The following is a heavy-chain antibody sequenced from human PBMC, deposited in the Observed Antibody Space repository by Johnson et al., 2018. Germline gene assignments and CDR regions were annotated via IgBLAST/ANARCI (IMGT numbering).Heavy chain of an antibody. CDR1: GFTFSRYS. CDR2: IRSISSYI. V-gene: IGHV3-21*01. D-gene: IGHD4-17*01. Sequence: QLVQSGGGVVQPGRSLGLSCAASGFTFSRYSMTWVRPAPGTGLEWVSSIRSISSYISYADSVKGRFTIPRDNAKNSLYLQMQSLRAEDPAVYYWPISGYGDYNPYYYYMDVWGKGTTVTVSS. CDR3: PISGYGDYNPYYYYMDV. J-gene: IGHJ6*03.